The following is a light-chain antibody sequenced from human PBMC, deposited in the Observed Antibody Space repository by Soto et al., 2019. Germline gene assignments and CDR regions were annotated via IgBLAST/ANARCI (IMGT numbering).Light chain of an antibody. CDR1: QSVGSY. Sequence: EIVLTQSPATLSLSPGERATLSCRASQSVGSYLAWYQQKPGQAPRLLIYDASNRATGIPARFSGSGSGTAFTLAISSLAPEDFAVYFCQQRSNWLTFGGGTKVEIK. V-gene: IGKV3-11*01. CDR2: DAS. J-gene: IGKJ4*01. CDR3: QQRSNWLT.